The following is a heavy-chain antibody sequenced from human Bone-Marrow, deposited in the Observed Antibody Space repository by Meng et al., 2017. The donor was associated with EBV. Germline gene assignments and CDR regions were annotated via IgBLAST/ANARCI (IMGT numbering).Heavy chain of an antibody. V-gene: IGHV4-34*01. CDR3: ARATGGSTGYFR. Sequence: QVQLQQGGAGLVKPSETLSLTCVVNGGSLSGFSWSWIRQAPGKGLEWIGEIKHSGSTNYNPSLKNRVTISVDPSKNQFSLRLSSVTAADTAVYYCARATGGSTGYFRWGQGTLVTVSS. J-gene: IGHJ4*02. CDR1: GGSLSGFS. CDR2: IKHSGST. D-gene: IGHD3-9*01.